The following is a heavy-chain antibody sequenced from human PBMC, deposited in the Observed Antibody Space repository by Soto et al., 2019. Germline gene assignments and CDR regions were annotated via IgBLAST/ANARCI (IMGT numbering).Heavy chain of an antibody. J-gene: IGHJ3*02. CDR3: ATPRAHYYDSSGYLFDI. Sequence: QVQLVQSGAEVKKPGSSVKVSCKASGGTFSSYAISWVRQAPGQGLEWMGGIIPTFGTANYAQKFQGRVTITADESTSTAYMELSSLRSEDTAVYYCATPRAHYYDSSGYLFDIWGQGTMVTVSS. D-gene: IGHD3-22*01. CDR2: IIPTFGTA. V-gene: IGHV1-69*12. CDR1: GGTFSSYA.